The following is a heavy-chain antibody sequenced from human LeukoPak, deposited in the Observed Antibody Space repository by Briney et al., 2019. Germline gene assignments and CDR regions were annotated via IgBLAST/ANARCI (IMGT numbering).Heavy chain of an antibody. CDR2: VYSSGST. Sequence: SETLSLTCIASGGSISRYYWSWLRQPPGKGLEWIGYVYSSGSTTYDPSLKSRVTISLDTSRNQFSLKLTSVTAADTAVYFCARGLVSDFWSGYYPQPYYYYIDVWGKGTPVTVSS. J-gene: IGHJ6*03. CDR3: ARGLVSDFWSGYYPQPYYYYIDV. D-gene: IGHD3-3*01. V-gene: IGHV4-4*09. CDR1: GGSISRYY.